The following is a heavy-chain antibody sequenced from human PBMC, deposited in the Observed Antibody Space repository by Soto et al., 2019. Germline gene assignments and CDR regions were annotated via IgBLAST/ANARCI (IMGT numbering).Heavy chain of an antibody. Sequence: QLQLVHSGAEVKKPGASVKFSFKASGGTFSSYAISWVRQAPGQGRYWMGGIIPIFGTANYAQKFQGRVTITAYKSTSTDYMEMSSLRSEDTAVYYCAREIYSGYDMDYYYGMDVWGQGTTVTVSS. V-gene: IGHV1-69*06. CDR3: AREIYSGYDMDYYYGMDV. CDR1: GGTFSSYA. D-gene: IGHD5-12*01. CDR2: IIPIFGTA. J-gene: IGHJ6*02.